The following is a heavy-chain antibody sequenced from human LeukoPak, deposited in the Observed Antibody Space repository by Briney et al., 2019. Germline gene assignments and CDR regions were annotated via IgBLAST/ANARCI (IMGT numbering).Heavy chain of an antibody. Sequence: GGSLRLSCAASGFTFSSYAMSWVRQAPGKGLEWVSAISGSGGGTYYADSVKGRFTISRDNSKNTLYLQMNSLRAEDTAVYYCAKDPKPKDCSSTSCYAYWGQGTLVTVSS. J-gene: IGHJ4*02. CDR1: GFTFSSYA. CDR2: ISGSGGGT. D-gene: IGHD2-2*01. V-gene: IGHV3-23*01. CDR3: AKDPKPKDCSSTSCYAY.